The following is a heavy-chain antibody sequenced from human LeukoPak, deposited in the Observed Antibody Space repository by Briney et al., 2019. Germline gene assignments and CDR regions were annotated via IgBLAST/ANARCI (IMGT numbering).Heavy chain of an antibody. J-gene: IGHJ5*02. CDR2: INPNSGDT. Sequence: ASVKVSCKASGYTFTGYYMHWVRQAPGQGLEWMGWINPNSGDTNYAQKFQGRVTMTRDTSISTAYMELSRLRSDDTAVYYCARGAKITMTVFDPWGQGTLVTVSS. V-gene: IGHV1-2*02. D-gene: IGHD3-22*01. CDR1: GYTFTGYY. CDR3: ARGAKITMTVFDP.